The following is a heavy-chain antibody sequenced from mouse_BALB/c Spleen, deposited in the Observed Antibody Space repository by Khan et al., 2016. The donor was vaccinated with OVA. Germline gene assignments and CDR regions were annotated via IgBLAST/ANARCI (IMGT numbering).Heavy chain of an antibody. V-gene: IGHV1S56*01. Sequence: QVQLQQSGPELVKPGASVRISCKTSGYTFTTYYINWLKQRPGQGLEWIGWIYPGDVNTKYNEKFKDKATLTADTSSSTAYMQLRSLTSDDSAVYFWAREGYNGNYRAWFAYWGQGTLGTVST. CDR3: AREGYNGNYRAWFAY. J-gene: IGHJ3*01. CDR2: IYPGDVNT. D-gene: IGHD2-1*01. CDR1: GYTFTTYY.